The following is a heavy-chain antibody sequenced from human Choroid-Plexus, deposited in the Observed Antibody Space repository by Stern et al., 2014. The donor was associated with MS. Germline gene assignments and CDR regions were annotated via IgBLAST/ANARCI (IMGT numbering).Heavy chain of an antibody. Sequence: QDQLVQSGGGVVQPGRPLRLSCVASGFTFGSWAMHWVRQAPGKGLEWVAGVSYDGSNKYYADSVKGRFTISRDNSHNTLYMQMSSLRPEDTAVYYCAKDRQYLTYFFDHWGQGSLVTVSS. CDR3: AKDRQYLTYFFDH. J-gene: IGHJ5*02. D-gene: IGHD2/OR15-2a*01. CDR2: VSYDGSNK. CDR1: GFTFGSWA. V-gene: IGHV3-30*18.